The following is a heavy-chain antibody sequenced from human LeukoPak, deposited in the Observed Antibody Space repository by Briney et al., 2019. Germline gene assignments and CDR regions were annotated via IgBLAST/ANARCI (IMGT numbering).Heavy chain of an antibody. Sequence: GGTLRLSCAASGFTFSSYGMSWVRQAPGKGLEWVSAISGSGGSTYYADSVKGRFTISRDNSKNTLYLQMNSLRAEDTAVYYCAKAQYQLLSAPDYWGQGTLVTVSS. V-gene: IGHV3-23*01. J-gene: IGHJ4*02. D-gene: IGHD2-2*01. CDR3: AKAQYQLLSAPDY. CDR2: ISGSGGST. CDR1: GFTFSSYG.